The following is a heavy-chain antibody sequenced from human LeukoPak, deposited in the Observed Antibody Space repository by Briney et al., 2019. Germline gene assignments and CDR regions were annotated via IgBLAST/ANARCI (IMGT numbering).Heavy chain of an antibody. CDR1: GFTFSSYW. J-gene: IGHJ4*02. Sequence: PGGSLRLSCAASGFTFSSYWMSWVRQAPGKGLEWVANVKQDGSEKYYVDSVKGRFTISRDNAKNSLYLQMNSLRVEDTAVYYCARVAVWIAVADFDYWGQGTLVTVSS. D-gene: IGHD6-19*01. CDR2: VKQDGSEK. V-gene: IGHV3-7*01. CDR3: ARVAVWIAVADFDY.